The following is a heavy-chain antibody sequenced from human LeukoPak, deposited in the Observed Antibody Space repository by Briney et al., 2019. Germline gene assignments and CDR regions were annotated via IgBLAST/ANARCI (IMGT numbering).Heavy chain of an antibody. CDR1: GFTFSSYE. CDR3: ASSNYYDSSDHLTQYFQH. J-gene: IGHJ1*01. V-gene: IGHV3-48*03. Sequence: GGSLRLSCAASGFTFSSYEMNWVRQAPGKGLEWVSYISSSGSTIYYADSVKGRFTISRDNAKNSLYLQMDSLRAEDTAVYYCASSNYYDSSDHLTQYFQHWGQGTLVTVSS. D-gene: IGHD3-22*01. CDR2: ISSSGSTI.